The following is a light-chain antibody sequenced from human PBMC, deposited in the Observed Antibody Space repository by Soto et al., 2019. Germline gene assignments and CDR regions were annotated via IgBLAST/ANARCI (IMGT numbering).Light chain of an antibody. CDR1: QSVNSDY. J-gene: IGKJ3*01. Sequence: EIVLTQSPGTLSLSPGERATLSCRATQSVNSDYLAWYQQRPGQAPRLLMHGASSRATGIPDRFSGSGSGADFTLTISRLEPEDLAVYYCYHYAYSQFAFGPGTKVDIK. CDR2: GAS. CDR3: YHYAYSQFA. V-gene: IGKV3-20*01.